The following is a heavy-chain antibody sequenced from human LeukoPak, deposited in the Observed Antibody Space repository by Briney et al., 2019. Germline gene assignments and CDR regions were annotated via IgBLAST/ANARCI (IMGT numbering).Heavy chain of an antibody. CDR3: AKSRRSSGYYYLDY. Sequence: GRSLRLSCAASGFTFSSYGMHWVRQAPGKGLEWVAVISYDGSNKYYADSVKGRFTISRDNSKNTLYLQMNSLRAEDTAVYYCAKSRRSSGYYYLDYWGQGTLVTVSS. V-gene: IGHV3-30*18. CDR2: ISYDGSNK. CDR1: GFTFSSYG. J-gene: IGHJ4*02. D-gene: IGHD3-22*01.